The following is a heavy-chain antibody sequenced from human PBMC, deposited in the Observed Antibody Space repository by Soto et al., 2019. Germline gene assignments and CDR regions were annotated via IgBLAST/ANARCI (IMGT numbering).Heavy chain of an antibody. CDR2: IGTHADTT. Sequence: EVQLLESGGGLVQPGGSLRLSCAASGFTFSTYALTWVRQAPGKGLEWVSSIGTHADTTYYVDSVKGRFSISRDNSKNTVYLQMGSLSAEDTAVYYCARPYVEVAVNDAFDIWGRGTMVTVSS. J-gene: IGHJ3*02. D-gene: IGHD3-16*01. V-gene: IGHV3-23*01. CDR3: ARPYVEVAVNDAFDI. CDR1: GFTFSTYA.